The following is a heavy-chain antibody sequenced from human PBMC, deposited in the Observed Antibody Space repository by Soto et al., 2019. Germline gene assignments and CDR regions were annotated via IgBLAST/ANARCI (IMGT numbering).Heavy chain of an antibody. CDR3: ASPYCSGGSCYSEDNWFDP. J-gene: IGHJ5*02. V-gene: IGHV4-39*01. D-gene: IGHD2-15*01. Sequence: PAETLSLTCTVSGGSISSSSYYWGWIRQPPGKGLEWIGSIYYSGSTYYNPSLKSRVTIPVDTSKNQFSLKLSSVTAADTAVYYCASPYCSGGSCYSEDNWFDPWGHGTLVTVSS. CDR1: GGSISSSSYY. CDR2: IYYSGST.